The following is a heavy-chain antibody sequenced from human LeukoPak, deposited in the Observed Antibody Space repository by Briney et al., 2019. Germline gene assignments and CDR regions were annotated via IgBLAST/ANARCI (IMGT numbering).Heavy chain of an antibody. V-gene: IGHV3-48*03. Sequence: GGSLRLSCAASGFTFSDYEMIWVRQAPGKGLEWVSYISSSGRNIHYADSVKGRFTISRDNAKHSLYLQMNSLRADDTAIYYCARDRTNDYWGQGTLVTISS. CDR2: ISSSGRNI. CDR3: ARDRTNDY. CDR1: GFTFSDYE. J-gene: IGHJ4*02.